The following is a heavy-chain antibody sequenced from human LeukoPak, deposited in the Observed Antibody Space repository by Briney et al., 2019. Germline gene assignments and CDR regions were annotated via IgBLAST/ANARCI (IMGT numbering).Heavy chain of an antibody. Sequence: PGGSLRLSCAASGFTFSSCAMTWVRQAPGKGLEWVASITGDGTRTYYTDSVKGRFTISRDNSKNTLYLQTNSLRADETAIYYCASRPRADMGPLDYWGQGTLVTVST. CDR3: ASRPRADMGPLDY. CDR1: GFTFSSCA. J-gene: IGHJ4*02. D-gene: IGHD1-14*01. V-gene: IGHV3-23*01. CDR2: ITGDGTRT.